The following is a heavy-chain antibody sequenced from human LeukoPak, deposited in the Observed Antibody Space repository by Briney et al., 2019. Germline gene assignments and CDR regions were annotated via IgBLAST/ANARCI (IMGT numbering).Heavy chain of an antibody. Sequence: PGGSLRLSCAASGFTFDDYAMHWVRQAPGKGLEWVSGISWSSGSIGYADSVKGRFTISRDNAKNSLYLQMNSLRAEDTAVYYCAREGGEWELLRTFDYWGQGTLVTVSS. J-gene: IGHJ4*02. CDR1: GFTFDDYA. V-gene: IGHV3-9*01. CDR2: ISWSSGSI. D-gene: IGHD1-26*01. CDR3: AREGGEWELLRTFDY.